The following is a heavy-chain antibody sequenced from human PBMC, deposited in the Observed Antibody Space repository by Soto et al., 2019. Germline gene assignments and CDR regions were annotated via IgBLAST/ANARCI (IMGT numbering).Heavy chain of an antibody. CDR2: IRSKANSYAT. J-gene: IGHJ4*02. CDR1: GFTFSGSA. CDR3: ARVGGSGSYYNGDLDY. V-gene: IGHV3-73*01. Sequence: PGGSLRLSCAASGFTFSGSAMHWVRQASGKGLEWVGRIRSKANSYATAYAASVKGRFTISRDDSKNTAYLQMNSLKTEDTAVYYCARVGGSGSYYNGDLDYWGQGTLVTVSS. D-gene: IGHD3-10*01.